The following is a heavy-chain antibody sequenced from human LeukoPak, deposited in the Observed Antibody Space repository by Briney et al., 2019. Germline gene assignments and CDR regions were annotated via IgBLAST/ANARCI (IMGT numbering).Heavy chain of an antibody. Sequence: PSETLSLTCAVSDYSLSSGYYWGWIRQPPGKGLEWIGSIHHSGATYYNPSLNSRVIISVDTSKNQFSLEMNSVTAADTAVYYCATLLPEGATRRAGGYWGQGILVTVSS. J-gene: IGHJ4*02. CDR1: DYSLSSGYY. V-gene: IGHV4-38-2*01. CDR2: IHHSGAT. CDR3: ATLLPEGATRRAGGY. D-gene: IGHD1-26*01.